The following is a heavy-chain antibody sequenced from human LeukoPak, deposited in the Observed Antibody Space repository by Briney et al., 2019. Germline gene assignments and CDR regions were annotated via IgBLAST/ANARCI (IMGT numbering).Heavy chain of an antibody. V-gene: IGHV3-7*01. CDR1: GFPFSNYW. Sequence: GGSLRLSCAGSGFPFSNYWMAWVRQAPGKGLEWVANMKEDGGEINYVDSVKGRFTISRDNAKNSLYLQMNSLRAEDAAVYYCARWGGSYKNGRVDYWGQGTLVTVSS. D-gene: IGHD1-26*01. CDR2: MKEDGGEI. J-gene: IGHJ4*02. CDR3: ARWGGSYKNGRVDY.